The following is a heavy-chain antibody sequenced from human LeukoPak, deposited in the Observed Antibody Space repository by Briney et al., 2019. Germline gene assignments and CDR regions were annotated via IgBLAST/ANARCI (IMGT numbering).Heavy chain of an antibody. V-gene: IGHV5-51*01. D-gene: IGHD1-7*01. CDR3: ARPRGGTTQPFDS. J-gene: IGHJ4*02. Sequence: GESLKISCKGSGYTFTTYWIGWVRQMPGKGVEWMGIIFPDDSDTIYSPSFQGQVTISADKSITTAYLQWSSLKASDTAMYYCARPRGGTTQPFDSWGQGTLVTVSS. CDR2: IFPDDSDT. CDR1: GYTFTTYW.